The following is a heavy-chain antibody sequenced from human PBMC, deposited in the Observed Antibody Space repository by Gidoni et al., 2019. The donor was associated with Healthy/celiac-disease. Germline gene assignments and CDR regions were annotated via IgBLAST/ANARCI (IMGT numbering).Heavy chain of an antibody. D-gene: IGHD1-26*01. CDR1: GFTFTSSA. Sequence: QMQLVQSGPEVKKPGTSVKVSCKASGFTFTSSAVQWVRQARGQRLEWIGWIVVGSGNTNYAQKFQERVTITRDMSTSTAYMELSSLRSEDTAVYYCAAEDSVGGMDVWGQGTTVTVSS. CDR3: AAEDSVGGMDV. V-gene: IGHV1-58*01. CDR2: IVVGSGNT. J-gene: IGHJ6*02.